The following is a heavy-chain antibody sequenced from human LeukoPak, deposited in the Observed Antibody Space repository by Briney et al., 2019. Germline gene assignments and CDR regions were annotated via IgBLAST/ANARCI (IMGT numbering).Heavy chain of an antibody. D-gene: IGHD4-17*01. J-gene: IGHJ6*03. CDR2: IYYSGST. CDR1: GGSISSSSYY. CDR3: ARLGPKTTVTTEYYMDV. Sequence: SETLSLTCTVSGGSISSSSYYWGWIRQPPGKGLEWIGSIYYSGSTYYNPSLKSRVTISVDTSKNQFSLKLSSVTAADTAVYYCARLGPKTTVTTEYYMDVWGKGTTVTVSS. V-gene: IGHV4-39*01.